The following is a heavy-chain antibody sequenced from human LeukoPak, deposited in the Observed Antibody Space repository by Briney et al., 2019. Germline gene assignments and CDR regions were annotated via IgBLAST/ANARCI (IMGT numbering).Heavy chain of an antibody. CDR2: INYSGTT. Sequence: SETLSLTCSVSGPSISNFYWSWIRQPPGRGLEWVGSINYSGTTNYNPSLESRVTMSIDTSKNYLSLNLKSVTAADTAVYYCARDPIHRDDYNAEWGQGVLVSVSS. V-gene: IGHV4-59*01. CDR1: GPSISNFY. CDR3: ARDPIHRDDYNAE. J-gene: IGHJ4*02. D-gene: IGHD5-24*01.